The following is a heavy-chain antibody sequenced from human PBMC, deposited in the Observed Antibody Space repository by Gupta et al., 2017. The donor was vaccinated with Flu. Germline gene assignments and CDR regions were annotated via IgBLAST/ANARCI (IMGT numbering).Heavy chain of an antibody. J-gene: IGHJ2*01. CDR1: DGSINTFY. Sequence: QEQLQESGPGLVNPSATPSLTCTVSDGSINTFYWSWVRQPPGKGLEWIGYIHYIGSTKYNPALRSRATISIDTSRKQFSLHLTSVTAADTAMYYCARGVFGGVFWYFDLWGRGTPATVSA. CDR3: ARGVFGGVFWYFDL. V-gene: IGHV4-59*01. CDR2: IHYIGST. D-gene: IGHD3-16*01.